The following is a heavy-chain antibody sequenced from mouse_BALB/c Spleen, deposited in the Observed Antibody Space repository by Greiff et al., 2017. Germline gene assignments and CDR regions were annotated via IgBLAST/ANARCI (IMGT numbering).Heavy chain of an antibody. Sequence: EVKLMESGPSLVKPSQTLSLTCSVTGDSITSCYWNWIRKFPGNKLEYMGYISYSGSTYYNPSLKSRISITRDTSKNQYYLQLNSVTTEDTATNYCARGGAYGPFAYWGQGTLVTVSA. D-gene: IGHD1-2*01. CDR1: GDSITSCY. J-gene: IGHJ3*01. V-gene: IGHV3-8*02. CDR3: ARGGAYGPFAY. CDR2: ISYSGST.